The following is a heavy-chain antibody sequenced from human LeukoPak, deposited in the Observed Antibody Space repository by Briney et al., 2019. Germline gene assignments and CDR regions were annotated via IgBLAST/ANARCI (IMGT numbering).Heavy chain of an antibody. J-gene: IGHJ4*02. Sequence: PGGSLRLSCAASGFTFSSYAMSWVRQAPGKGLEWVSAISGSGGSTYYADSVKGRFTISRDNSRNTLYLQMNSLRAEDTAVYYCAKGGLGSARFWSFDYWGQGTLVTVSS. V-gene: IGHV3-23*01. D-gene: IGHD3-3*01. CDR1: GFTFSSYA. CDR2: ISGSGGST. CDR3: AKGGLGSARFWSFDY.